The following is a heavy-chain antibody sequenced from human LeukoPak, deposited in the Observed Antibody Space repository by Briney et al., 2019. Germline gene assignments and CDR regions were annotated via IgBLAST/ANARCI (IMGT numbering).Heavy chain of an antibody. D-gene: IGHD3-3*02. CDR2: IFFSGST. CDR1: GVSISSGGYY. J-gene: IGHJ3*01. V-gene: IGHV4-31*03. Sequence: SETLSLTCSVSGVSISSGGYYWSWLRQHPGKGLEWIGYIFFSGSTYYNPYLKSRVNISVDTSENHFPLKVTSVTAADTAVYYCARVVAGLAALDVWGQGTLVTVS. CDR3: ARVVAGLAALDV.